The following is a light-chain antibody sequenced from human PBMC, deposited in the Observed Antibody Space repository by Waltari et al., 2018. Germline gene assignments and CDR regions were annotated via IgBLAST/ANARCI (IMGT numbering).Light chain of an antibody. CDR2: WAS. CDR1: QSVLGSFNNNNY. Sequence: DIMMTQSPDSLAVSLGERATINCQSRQSVLGSFNNNNYLAWYQQKPGQPPKLLIHWASTRESGVPDRFSGSGSGTDFTLTISSLQAEDVAVYYCQQYYSTPPTFGQGTKLEIK. CDR3: QQYYSTPPT. J-gene: IGKJ2*01. V-gene: IGKV4-1*01.